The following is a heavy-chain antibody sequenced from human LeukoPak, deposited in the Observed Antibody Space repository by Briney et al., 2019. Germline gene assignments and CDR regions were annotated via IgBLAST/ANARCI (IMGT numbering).Heavy chain of an antibody. D-gene: IGHD2-2*01. CDR2: IYYSGST. V-gene: IGHV4-39*07. Sequence: SETLSLTCTVSGGSISSSSYYWGWIRQPPGKGLEWIGSIYYSGSTYYNPSLKSRVAISVDTSKNQFSLKLSSVTAADTAVYYCARAYCSSTSCNNWFDPWGQGTLVTVSS. CDR3: ARAYCSSTSCNNWFDP. CDR1: GGSISSSSYY. J-gene: IGHJ5*02.